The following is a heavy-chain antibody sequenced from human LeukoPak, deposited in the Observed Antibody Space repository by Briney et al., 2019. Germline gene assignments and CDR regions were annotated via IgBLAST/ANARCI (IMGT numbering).Heavy chain of an antibody. CDR2: ISRSSSAI. J-gene: IGHJ4*02. V-gene: IGHV3-48*01. Sequence: PGGSLRLSCAASGFTLSTYNMDWVRQAPGKGLEWVSYISRSSSAIYYADSVKGRFTVSRDNAKNSLSLQMNSLRAEDTAVYYCARERARNIDCGGQASLVTVSS. CDR1: GFTLSTYN. CDR3: ARERARNIDC.